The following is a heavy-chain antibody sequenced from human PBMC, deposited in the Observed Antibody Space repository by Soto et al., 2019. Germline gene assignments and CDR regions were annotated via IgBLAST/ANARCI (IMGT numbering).Heavy chain of an antibody. V-gene: IGHV4-38-2*02. CDR3: ARVGPYCGGDCYSPPP. CDR1: GYSIRNGYY. D-gene: IGHD2-21*02. Sequence: SETLSLTCTVSGYSIRNGYYWGWIRQPPGKGLKWIGTIYHSGSTYYNPSLKSRVTISVDASENHFSLKLSSVTAADPAVYYCARVGPYCGGDCYSPPPWGQGTLVTVSS. J-gene: IGHJ5*02. CDR2: IYHSGST.